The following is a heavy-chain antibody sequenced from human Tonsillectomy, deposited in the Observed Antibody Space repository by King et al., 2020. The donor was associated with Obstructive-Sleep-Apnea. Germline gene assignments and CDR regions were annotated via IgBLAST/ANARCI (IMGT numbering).Heavy chain of an antibody. CDR3: TRDLYCGGDCPP. Sequence: QLVQSGAEVKKPGASVKVSCKASGYTFTTYAMHWGRQAPGHRLEWMGWINAGDGNTKYSQKFQGRVTITRDTSAGTAYMELSSLRSEDTAVYYCTRDLYCGGDCPPWGQGTLVTVSS. V-gene: IGHV1-3*01. J-gene: IGHJ5*02. D-gene: IGHD2-21*02. CDR1: GYTFTTYA. CDR2: INAGDGNT.